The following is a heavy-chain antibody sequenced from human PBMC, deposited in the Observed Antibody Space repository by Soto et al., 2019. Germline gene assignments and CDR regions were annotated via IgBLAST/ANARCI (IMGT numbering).Heavy chain of an antibody. CDR3: ARVGHDYGDSDY. J-gene: IGHJ4*02. Sequence: PSETLSLTCTVSGGSISSGDYYWSWIRQPPGKGLEWIGYIYYSGSTYYNPSLRSRVTISVDTSKNQFSLKLSSVTAADTAVYYCARVGHDYGDSDYWGQGTLVTVSS. CDR2: IYYSGST. V-gene: IGHV4-30-4*01. D-gene: IGHD4-17*01. CDR1: GGSISSGDYY.